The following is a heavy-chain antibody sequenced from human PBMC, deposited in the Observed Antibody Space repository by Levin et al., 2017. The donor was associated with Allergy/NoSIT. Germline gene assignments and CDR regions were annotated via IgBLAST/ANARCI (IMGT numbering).Heavy chain of an antibody. CDR3: AKDMNCGGDCLSYFDL. CDR2: ISDTGEST. D-gene: IGHD2-21*02. V-gene: IGHV3-23*01. Sequence: GGSLRLSCAASGLPFSVYPMNWVRQAPGKGLEWVSGISDTGESTYYADSVKGRFTISRVNSKNTLYLQMSSLRAEDSGIYYCAKDMNCGGDCLSYFDLWGRGTLVTVSS. CDR1: GLPFSVYP. J-gene: IGHJ2*01.